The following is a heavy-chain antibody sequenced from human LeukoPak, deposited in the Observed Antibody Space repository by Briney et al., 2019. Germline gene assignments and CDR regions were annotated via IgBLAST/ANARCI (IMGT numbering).Heavy chain of an antibody. Sequence: SETLSLTCAVYGGSFSGYYWSWIRQPPGKGLEWIGEINHSGSTNYNPSLTSRVTISVDTSKNQFSLKLSSVTAADTAVYYCARGYSSGWPTYYYGMDVWGQGTTVTVSS. CDR3: ARGYSSGWPTYYYGMDV. CDR2: INHSGST. J-gene: IGHJ6*02. D-gene: IGHD6-19*01. CDR1: GGSFSGYY. V-gene: IGHV4-34*01.